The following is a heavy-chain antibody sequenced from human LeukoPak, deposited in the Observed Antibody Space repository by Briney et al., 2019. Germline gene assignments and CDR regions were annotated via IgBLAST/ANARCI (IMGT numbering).Heavy chain of an antibody. CDR1: GFTFSSYA. CDR3: AKEDSIDLDFDY. CDR2: IIGSGGST. D-gene: IGHD2-15*01. V-gene: IGHV3-23*01. J-gene: IGHJ4*02. Sequence: PGGSLRLSCEASGFTFSSYAMSWVRQAPGKGLEWIAAIIGSGGSTYYADSVKGRFTISTDDSKNTLYLQMNSLRAEDTAVYYCAKEDSIDLDFDYWGQGTLVTVSS.